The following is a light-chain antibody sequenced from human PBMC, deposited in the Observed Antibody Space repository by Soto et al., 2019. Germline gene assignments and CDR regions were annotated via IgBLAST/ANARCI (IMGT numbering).Light chain of an antibody. CDR1: QSVSSN. CDR2: GAS. Sequence: EIVMTQSPATLSVSPGERATLSCRASQSVSSNLAWYQQKPGQAPRLLIYGASTRATGIPARFSGSGSGTEFILTISSLQSEDFAVYYCQQYNKWHLCTFGQGTKLEIK. J-gene: IGKJ2*02. CDR3: QQYNKWHLCT. V-gene: IGKV3-15*01.